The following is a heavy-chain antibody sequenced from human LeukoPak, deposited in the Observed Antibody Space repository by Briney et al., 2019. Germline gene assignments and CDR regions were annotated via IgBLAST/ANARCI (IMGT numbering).Heavy chain of an antibody. V-gene: IGHV4-34*01. CDR2: INHSGST. CDR3: AREVVGATPPAFDI. Sequence: SETLSLTCAVYGGSFSGYYWSWIRQPPGKGLEWIGEINHSGSTNYNPSLKRRVTISVATSENQSSLKLGSVTASVTAVYYCAREVVGATPPAFDIWGQGTMVTVSS. D-gene: IGHD1-26*01. J-gene: IGHJ3*02. CDR1: GGSFSGYY.